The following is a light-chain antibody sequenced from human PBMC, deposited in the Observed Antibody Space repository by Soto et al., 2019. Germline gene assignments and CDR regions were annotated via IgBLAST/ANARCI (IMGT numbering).Light chain of an antibody. J-gene: IGLJ2*01. CDR2: ENN. CDR1: SSNIGKNY. V-gene: IGLV1-51*02. Sequence: QSVLTQPPSVSAAPGQKVTISCSGSSSNIGKNYVSWYQQLPGTPPKLLIHENNKRPSGVPDRFSGSKSGNTASLTVSGLQAEDEADYYCSSYAGSNNPLVVFGGGTKVTVL. CDR3: SSYAGSNNPLVV.